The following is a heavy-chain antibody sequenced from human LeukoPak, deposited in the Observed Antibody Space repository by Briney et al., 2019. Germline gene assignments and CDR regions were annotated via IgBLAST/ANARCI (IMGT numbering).Heavy chain of an antibody. V-gene: IGHV3-23*01. Sequence: PGGSLRLSCAASGFTFSSYAMNWVRQAPGKGLEWVSIIGGGGDSTSYADSVKGRFTISRDNSKNTLYLQMNSLRAEDTAVYYCTKSGASYCGSDCLSRILRDWGQGILVTVSS. D-gene: IGHD2-21*02. CDR2: IGGGGDST. CDR3: TKSGASYCGSDCLSRILRD. J-gene: IGHJ4*02. CDR1: GFTFSSYA.